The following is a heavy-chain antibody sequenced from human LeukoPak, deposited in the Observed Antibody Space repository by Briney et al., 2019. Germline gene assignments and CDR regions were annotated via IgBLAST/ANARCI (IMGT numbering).Heavy chain of an antibody. D-gene: IGHD3-16*02. CDR1: GFTFSSYS. J-gene: IGHJ4*02. CDR2: ISSSSSTI. Sequence: GGSLRLSCAASGFTFSSYSMNWVRQAPGKGLEWVSYISSSSSTIYYADSVKGRFTISRDNAKNSLYLQMNSLRAEDTAVYYCARVAYDHVWGSYPFDYWGQGALVTVSS. CDR3: ARVAYDHVWGSYPFDY. V-gene: IGHV3-48*01.